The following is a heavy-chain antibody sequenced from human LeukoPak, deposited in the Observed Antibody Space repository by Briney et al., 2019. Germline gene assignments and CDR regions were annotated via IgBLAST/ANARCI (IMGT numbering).Heavy chain of an antibody. CDR2: ISYDGSNK. CDR3: ARGFLGSGSSDY. CDR1: GFTFSSYG. V-gene: IGHV3-30*03. Sequence: GGSLRLSCAASGFTFSSYGMHWVRQAPGKGLEWVAVISYDGSNKYYADSVKGRFTISRDNAKNSLYLQMNSLRAEDTAVYYCARGFLGSGSSDYWGQGTLVTVSS. D-gene: IGHD3-10*01. J-gene: IGHJ4*02.